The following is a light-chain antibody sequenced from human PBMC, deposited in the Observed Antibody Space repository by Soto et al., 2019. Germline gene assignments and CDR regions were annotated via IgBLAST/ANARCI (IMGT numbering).Light chain of an antibody. V-gene: IGKV3D-20*01. CDR3: QQYGSSPIT. Sequence: EIVLIQSPATLFLSQGERATLSCGASQSVSSSYLAWYQQKPGLAPRLLIYDASSRATGIPDRFSGSGSGTDFTLTISRLEPEDFAVYYCQQYGSSPITFGQGTRLEIK. J-gene: IGKJ5*01. CDR1: QSVSSSY. CDR2: DAS.